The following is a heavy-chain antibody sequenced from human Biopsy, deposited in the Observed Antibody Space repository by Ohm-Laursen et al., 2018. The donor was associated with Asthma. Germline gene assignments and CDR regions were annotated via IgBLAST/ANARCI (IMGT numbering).Heavy chain of an antibody. V-gene: IGHV1-69*01. Sequence: SSVKVSCKSLGGTFNTYVIGWVRQAPGQGLEWMGGINSVFGTTTYPQKFQDRVTITADDSTSTVYVELSSLRSEDTAVYYCARKAGSCISRTCYSMDFWGQGTLVTVSS. CDR1: GGTFNTYV. J-gene: IGHJ4*02. D-gene: IGHD2-2*01. CDR2: INSVFGTT. CDR3: ARKAGSCISRTCYSMDF.